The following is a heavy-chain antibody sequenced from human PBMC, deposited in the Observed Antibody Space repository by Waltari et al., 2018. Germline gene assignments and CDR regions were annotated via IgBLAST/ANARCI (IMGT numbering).Heavy chain of an antibody. CDR3: ARYGEVPPNYFFDF. CDR2: IHYDGGT. J-gene: IGHJ4*01. CDR1: GEAVSGYF. Sequence: QVQLHQWGAGRLKPSETLSLTCAVSGEAVSGYFWSWIRQPSGKGLEWLGAIHYDGGTNNKPSLKSRLSLSVDTTKKHFSLRLTSVTAADTGMYFCARYGEVPPNYFFDFWGQGIRVTVSS. D-gene: IGHD2-21*01. V-gene: IGHV4-34*01.